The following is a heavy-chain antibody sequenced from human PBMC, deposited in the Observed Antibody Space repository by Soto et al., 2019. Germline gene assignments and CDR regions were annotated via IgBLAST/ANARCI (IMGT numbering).Heavy chain of an antibody. CDR1: GGSISSYY. J-gene: IGHJ4*02. CDR2: VYYSGST. Sequence: QVQLQESGPGLVKPSETLSLTCNVSGGSISSYYWSWIRQPPGKGLEWIGYVYYSGSTNYNPSLKSRVVISVATAKNQFSLKLNSVTAADTAVYYCATYANDHHYWGQGTLVTVS. D-gene: IGHD1-1*01. CDR3: ATYANDHHY. V-gene: IGHV4-59*12.